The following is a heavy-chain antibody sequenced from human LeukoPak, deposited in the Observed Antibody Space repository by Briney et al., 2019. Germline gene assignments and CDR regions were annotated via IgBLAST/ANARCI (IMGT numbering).Heavy chain of an antibody. CDR3: AKGKVNHDGAFDV. CDR1: GFSFSSYA. J-gene: IGHJ3*01. CDR2: ITADAGRT. D-gene: IGHD1-14*01. V-gene: IGHV3-23*01. Sequence: PGGSLRLSCAASGFSFSSYAMSWARQAPGKGLDWVSLITADAGRTYYADSVKGRFTISRDNSKNTLYLQMSSLRVEDTAFYYCAKGKVNHDGAFDVWGQGTMVTVSS.